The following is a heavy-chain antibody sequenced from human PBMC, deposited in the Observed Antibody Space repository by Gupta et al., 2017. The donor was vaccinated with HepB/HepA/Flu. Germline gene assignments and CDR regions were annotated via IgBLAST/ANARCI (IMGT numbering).Heavy chain of an antibody. CDR2: IYYSGST. CDR1: GGSISSYY. D-gene: IGHD6-19*01. V-gene: IGHV4-59*01. J-gene: IGHJ4*02. Sequence: QVQLQESGPGLVKPSETLSLTCTVSGGSISSYYWSWIRQPPGKGLGWIGYIYYSGSTNYNPSLKSRVTISVDTSKNQFSLKLSSVTAEDTAVYYCARDRRSSGWFIDYWCQGTLVTVSS. CDR3: ARDRRSSGWFIDY.